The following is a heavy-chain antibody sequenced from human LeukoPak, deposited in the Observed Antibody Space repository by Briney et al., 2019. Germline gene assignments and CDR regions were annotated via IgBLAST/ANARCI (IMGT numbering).Heavy chain of an antibody. CDR3: AREGVNSPDDTFDV. J-gene: IGHJ3*01. CDR1: GGTFSSYA. CDR2: IIPIFGTA. V-gene: IGHV1-69*01. D-gene: IGHD3-3*01. Sequence: GASVKVSCKASGGTFSSYAISWVRQAPGQGLEWMGGIIPIFGTANYAQKFQGRVTITADESTSTAYMELSSLRPEDTAVYYCAREGVNSPDDTFDVWGQGTMVTVSS.